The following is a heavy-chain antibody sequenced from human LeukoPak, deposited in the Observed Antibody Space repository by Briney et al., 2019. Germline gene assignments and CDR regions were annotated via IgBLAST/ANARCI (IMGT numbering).Heavy chain of an antibody. CDR1: GFTFSSYA. CDR2: ISYDGSNK. D-gene: IGHD6-25*01. CDR3: ARALGRTFSGPFDY. Sequence: GGSLRLSCAASGFTFSSYAMHGVRQAPGKGLEWVAVISYDGSNKYYADSVKGRFTISRDNSKNTLYLQMNSLRPEDTAVYYCARALGRTFSGPFDYWGQGTLVTVSS. J-gene: IGHJ4*02. V-gene: IGHV3-30*04.